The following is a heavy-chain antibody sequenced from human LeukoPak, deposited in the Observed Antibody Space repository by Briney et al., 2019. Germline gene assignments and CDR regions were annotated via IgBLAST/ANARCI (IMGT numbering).Heavy chain of an antibody. CDR1: GLTLSSHW. CDR2: IKGDGNEK. J-gene: IGHJ5*02. CDR3: ARGHTILDP. V-gene: IGHV3-7*02. Sequence: GGSLRLSCAASGLTLSSHWMSWVRQAPGKGPEGVANIKGDGNEKYYVDSVKGRFTISRDNAKNILYLQMNSLRVEDTAVYYCARGHTILDPRGQGTLVTVSS.